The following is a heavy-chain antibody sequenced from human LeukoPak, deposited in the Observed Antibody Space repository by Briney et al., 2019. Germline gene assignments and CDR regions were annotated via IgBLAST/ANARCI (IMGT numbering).Heavy chain of an antibody. CDR2: INGGNGNT. Sequence: ASVKVSCKASGYTFTSYAMHWVRQAPGQRLEWMGWINGGNGNTKYSQRFQGRVTITRDTSASTAYMELSSLRSEDTAVYYCARPYSYASLGNWGQGTLVTVSS. J-gene: IGHJ4*02. D-gene: IGHD5-18*01. CDR1: GYTFTSYA. CDR3: ARPYSYASLGN. V-gene: IGHV1-3*01.